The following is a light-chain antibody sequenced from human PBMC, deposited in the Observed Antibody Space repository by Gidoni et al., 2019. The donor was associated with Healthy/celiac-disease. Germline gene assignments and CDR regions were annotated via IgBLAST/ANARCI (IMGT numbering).Light chain of an antibody. CDR3: QQRSNWLT. CDR1: QSVSSY. J-gene: IGKJ4*01. CDR2: DAS. V-gene: IGKV3-11*01. Sequence: EIVLTQSPATLSSSPGERATLSCRASQSVSSYLAWYQQKPGQAPRLLIYDASNRATGIPARFSGSGSGTDFTLTSSSLEPEDFAVYYYQQRSNWLTFGGGTKVEIK.